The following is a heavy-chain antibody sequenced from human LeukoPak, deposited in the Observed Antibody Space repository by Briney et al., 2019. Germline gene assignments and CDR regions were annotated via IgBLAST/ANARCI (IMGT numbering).Heavy chain of an antibody. CDR2: IYTSGNT. J-gene: IGHJ6*03. CDR1: GGTISSYY. CDR3: ARSAVAGTVGYYYYYMDV. D-gene: IGHD6-13*01. V-gene: IGHV4-4*07. Sequence: SETLSLTCTVSGGTISSYYWSWIRQPAGKGLEWIGRIYTSGNTNYNPSLKSRVTMSLDTSKNQFSLKLHSVTAADTAEYHCARSAVAGTVGYYYYYMDVWEKGNTVTVSS.